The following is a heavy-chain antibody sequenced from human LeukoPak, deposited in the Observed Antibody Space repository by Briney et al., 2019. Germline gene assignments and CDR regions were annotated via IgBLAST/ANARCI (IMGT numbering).Heavy chain of an antibody. CDR3: AGGSSWSGDY. D-gene: IGHD6-13*01. CDR1: GFIFSSYS. V-gene: IGHV3-48*04. Sequence: GGSLRLSCAASGFIFSSYSMNWVRQAPGKGLEWVSYISSSSSTIYYADSVKGRFTISRDNAKNSLYLQMNSLRAEDTAVYYCAGGSSWSGDYWGQGTLVTVSS. CDR2: ISSSSSTI. J-gene: IGHJ4*02.